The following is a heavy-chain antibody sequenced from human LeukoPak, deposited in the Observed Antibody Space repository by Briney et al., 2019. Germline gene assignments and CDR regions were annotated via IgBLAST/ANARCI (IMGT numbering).Heavy chain of an antibody. J-gene: IGHJ4*02. D-gene: IGHD3-22*01. CDR1: GASISSYY. CDR2: IYYSGST. CDR3: ARNFDTSVYYVFFDY. Sequence: SETLSLTCNVSGASISSYYWSWIRQPPGKELEWIGYIYYSGSTSYNPSLTSRVTMSVDTSKNQFSLNLTAVTAADTAVYYCARNFDTSVYYVFFDYWGQGALVTVSS. V-gene: IGHV4-59*01.